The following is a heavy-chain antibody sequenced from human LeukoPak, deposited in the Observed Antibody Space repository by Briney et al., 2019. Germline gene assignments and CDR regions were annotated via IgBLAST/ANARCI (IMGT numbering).Heavy chain of an antibody. CDR2: ISSVGNTI. J-gene: IGHJ6*03. D-gene: IGHD2-21*02. CDR1: GFTFSDSY. Sequence: GGSLRLSRAASGFTFSDSYMSWIRQAPGKGLEWISYISSVGNTIYYADSVKGRFTISRDNARNSLYLQMNSLRAEDTAVYYCARSGDRAYYYYMDVWGKGTTVTVSS. V-gene: IGHV3-11*04. CDR3: ARSGDRAYYYYMDV.